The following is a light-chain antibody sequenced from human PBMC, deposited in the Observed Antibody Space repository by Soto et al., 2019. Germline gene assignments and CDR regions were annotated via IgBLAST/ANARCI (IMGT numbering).Light chain of an antibody. CDR2: DAS. CDR1: QSVSNN. J-gene: IGKJ4*01. V-gene: IGKV3D-15*01. CDR3: QQYNNWPLT. Sequence: ESVLTQSPGTLSLSPGDRATLSCRASQSVSNNYLAWYQKKPGRAPRLLIYDASTRATGIPARFSGSGSGTEFTLTITSLQSEDFAVYYCQQYNNWPLTFGGGTKVDIK.